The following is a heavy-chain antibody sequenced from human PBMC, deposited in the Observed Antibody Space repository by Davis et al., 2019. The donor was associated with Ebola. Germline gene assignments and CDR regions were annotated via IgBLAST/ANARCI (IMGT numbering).Heavy chain of an antibody. D-gene: IGHD2-2*01. CDR1: GYMFTNYG. Sequence: ASVKVSCKAFGYMFTNYGISWVRQAPGQGLEWMGWISGYNGNTDYAQTVQGRVSMTTDTSTSTAYMELRSLRSDDTAVYYCARDGTYYIGHCVSTSCFGVDYWGQGTLVTVSS. V-gene: IGHV1-18*04. CDR3: ARDGTYYIGHCVSTSCFGVDY. J-gene: IGHJ4*02. CDR2: ISGYNGNT.